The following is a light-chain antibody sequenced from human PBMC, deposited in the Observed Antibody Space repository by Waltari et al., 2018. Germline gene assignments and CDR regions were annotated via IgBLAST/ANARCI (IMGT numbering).Light chain of an antibody. CDR3: QQFNSYRA. CDR2: DAS. Sequence: AIQLTQSPSSLYASVGDRVTITCRASQGISSALAWYQQKPGKAPKLLIYDASSLESGVPSRFSGSGSGTDFTLTISSLQPEDFATYYCQQFNSYRAFGQGTKVEIK. J-gene: IGKJ1*01. CDR1: QGISSA. V-gene: IGKV1-13*02.